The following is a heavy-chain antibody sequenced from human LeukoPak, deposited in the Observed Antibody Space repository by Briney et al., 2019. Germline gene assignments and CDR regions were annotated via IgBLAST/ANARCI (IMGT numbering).Heavy chain of an antibody. V-gene: IGHV4-59*12. CDR1: GGSISSYY. D-gene: IGHD6-6*01. CDR2: IYYSGST. CDR3: ARGQYRRLSGYYYYMDV. Sequence: SETLSLTCTVSGGSISSYYWSWIRQPPGEGLEWIGYIYYSGSTNYNPSLKSRVTISVDTSKNQFSLKLSSVTAADTAVYYCARGQYRRLSGYYYYMDVWGKGTTVTISS. J-gene: IGHJ6*03.